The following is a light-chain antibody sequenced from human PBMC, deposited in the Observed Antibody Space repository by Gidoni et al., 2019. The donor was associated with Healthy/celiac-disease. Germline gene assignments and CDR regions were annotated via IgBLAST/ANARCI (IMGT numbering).Light chain of an antibody. J-gene: IGKJ2*01. CDR2: LGS. CDR1: QSLLHSNGYNC. CDR3: MQALQTRYT. V-gene: IGKV2-28*01. Sequence: IVMTQSPLSLPVTPGEPASLSCRSLQSLLHSNGYNCLDWYLQKPGQSPQLLIYLGSNRASGVPDRFSGSGSGKDFTLKISRGEAEDVGVYYCMQALQTRYTFGQGTKLEIK.